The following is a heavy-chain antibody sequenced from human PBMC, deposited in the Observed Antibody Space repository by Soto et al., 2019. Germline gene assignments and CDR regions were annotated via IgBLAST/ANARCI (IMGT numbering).Heavy chain of an antibody. CDR3: GGGGGSYGGDY. CDR1: GFTFSDYY. V-gene: IGHV3-11*06. Sequence: QVQLVESGGGLVKPGGSLRLSCAASGFTFSDYYMSWIRQAPGKGLEWVSYISSSSSYTNYADSVKGRFTISRDNAKNSLFLQMKRLGAEDPAVLYWGGGGGSYGGDYWGQGTLVTVSS. J-gene: IGHJ4*02. D-gene: IGHD1-26*01. CDR2: ISSSSSYT.